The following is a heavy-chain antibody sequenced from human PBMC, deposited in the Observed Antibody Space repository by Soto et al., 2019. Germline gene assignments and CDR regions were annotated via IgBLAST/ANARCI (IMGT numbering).Heavy chain of an antibody. D-gene: IGHD6-19*01. J-gene: IGHJ6*02. Sequence: QVQLVESGGGVVQPGRSLRLSCAASGFTFSSYGMHWVRQAPGKGLEWVAVIWYDGSNKYYADSVKGRFTISRDNSKNTLYLQMNSLRAEDTAVYYCARDKEAVTILYYYYYGMDVWGQGTTVTVSS. V-gene: IGHV3-33*01. CDR2: IWYDGSNK. CDR3: ARDKEAVTILYYYYYGMDV. CDR1: GFTFSSYG.